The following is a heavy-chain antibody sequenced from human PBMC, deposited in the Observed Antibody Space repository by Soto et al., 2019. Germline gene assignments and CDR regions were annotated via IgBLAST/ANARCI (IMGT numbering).Heavy chain of an antibody. CDR3: ATRISMVRGGGMDV. CDR1: GFTFSTSP. J-gene: IGHJ6*02. V-gene: IGHV3-23*01. CDR2: ISGSGSST. D-gene: IGHD3-10*01. Sequence: EVQLLESGGGLVQPGGSLRLSCADSGFTFSTSPMSWVRQAPGKGLEWVSDISGSGSSTYYAASVRGRFTISRDNSKNTLYLQMNSLRAEDTAVYYCATRISMVRGGGMDVWGQGTTVTVSS.